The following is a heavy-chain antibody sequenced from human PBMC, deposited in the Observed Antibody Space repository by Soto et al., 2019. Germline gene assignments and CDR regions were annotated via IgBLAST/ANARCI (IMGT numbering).Heavy chain of an antibody. CDR1: GYTFTGYG. D-gene: IGHD2-15*01. CDR3: VRDGSGGIIDS. V-gene: IGHV1-18*01. J-gene: IGHJ3*01. CDR2: ISVFNGNT. Sequence: QVQLVQSGAEVKKPGASVKVSCKTSGYTFTGYGINWVRQAPGHGLEWMGWISVFNGNTKYGQNIQDRVIMTTDTATSTAYMELRSLRYDDTAVYFCVRDGSGGIIDSWGQGTMLIVSS.